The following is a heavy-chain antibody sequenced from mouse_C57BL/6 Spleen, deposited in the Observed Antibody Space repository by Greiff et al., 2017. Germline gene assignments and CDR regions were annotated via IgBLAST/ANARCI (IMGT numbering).Heavy chain of an antibody. CDR3: ARGSYYYFDG. V-gene: IGHV1-82*01. CDR1: GYAFSSSW. D-gene: IGHD2-12*01. J-gene: IGHJ2*01. Sequence: QVQLQQSGPELVKPGASVKISCKASGYAFSSSWMNWVKQRPGKGLEWIGRIYPGDGDTNYNGKFKGKATLTADKASSTAYMQLSRLTSEDSAVYVCARGSYYYFDGWGQGTTLTVSS. CDR2: IYPGDGDT.